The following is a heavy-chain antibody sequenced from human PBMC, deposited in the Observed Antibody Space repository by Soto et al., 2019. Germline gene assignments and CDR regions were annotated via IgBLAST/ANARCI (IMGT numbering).Heavy chain of an antibody. Sequence: QVQLQESGPGLVKPSETLSLTCTVSGGSISSYYWSWIRQPPGMGLEWIGYSYYSGGSNYNPSLKRRVAISVDTSKNQCSLKLSTVTAADTAEYYCERTTLYGGDYRVDYFDDGGQGNLVTVSS. D-gene: IGHD4-17*01. CDR2: SYYSGGS. V-gene: IGHV4-59*08. J-gene: IGHJ4*02. CDR3: ERTTLYGGDYRVDYFDD. CDR1: GGSISSYY.